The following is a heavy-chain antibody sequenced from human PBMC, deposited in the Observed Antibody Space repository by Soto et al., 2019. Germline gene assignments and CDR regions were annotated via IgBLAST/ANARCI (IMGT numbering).Heavy chain of an antibody. Sequence: EVQLVESGGGLVQPGRSLRLSCAASGFTFDDYAMHWVRQAPGKGLEWVSGISWNSGSIGYADSVKGRFTISRDNAKNSRYLQMNRLRAEDTALYYCAKDGAVAGYYYYGMDVWGQGTTVTVSS. CDR3: AKDGAVAGYYYYGMDV. D-gene: IGHD6-19*01. CDR2: ISWNSGSI. J-gene: IGHJ6*02. V-gene: IGHV3-9*01. CDR1: GFTFDDYA.